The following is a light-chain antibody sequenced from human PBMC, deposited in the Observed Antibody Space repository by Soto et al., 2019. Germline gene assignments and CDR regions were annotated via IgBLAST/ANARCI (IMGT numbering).Light chain of an antibody. Sequence: QSVLTQPPSVSGAPGQRVTISCTGSSSNIGAGYDVHWYRQLPGTAPKLLIYGNSNRPSGVPDRFSGSKSGTSASLAITGLQAEDEADYYCQSYDSSLSDSWVFGGGTKLTVL. CDR1: SSNIGAGYD. CDR3: QSYDSSLSDSWV. J-gene: IGLJ3*02. CDR2: GNS. V-gene: IGLV1-40*01.